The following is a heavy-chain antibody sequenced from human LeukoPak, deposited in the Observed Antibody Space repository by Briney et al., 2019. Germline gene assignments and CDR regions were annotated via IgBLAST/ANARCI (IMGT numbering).Heavy chain of an antibody. J-gene: IGHJ4*02. D-gene: IGHD4-17*01. V-gene: IGHV3-21*01. Sequence: GGSLRLSCAVSGFTFSSYSMNWIRQAPGKGLEWVSSISSSTSYIYYADSVKGRFTISKDNAKNSLYLQMNSLRAEDTAVYYCARAGGSTVSHSDYWGQGTLVTVSS. CDR2: ISSSTSYI. CDR1: GFTFSSYS. CDR3: ARAGGSTVSHSDY.